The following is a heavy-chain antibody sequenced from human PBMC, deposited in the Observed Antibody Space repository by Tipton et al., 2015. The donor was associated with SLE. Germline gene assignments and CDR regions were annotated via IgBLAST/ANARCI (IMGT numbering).Heavy chain of an antibody. CDR2: IYSGGST. V-gene: IGHV3-53*01. CDR1: GFTVSSNY. Sequence: GSLRLSCAASGFTVSSNYMSWVRQAPGKGLEWVSVIYSGGSTYYADSVKGRFTISRDNSKNTLYLQMNSLRAEDTAVYYCARVGYYYGGVGYYYYMDVWGQGTTVTVSS. D-gene: IGHD3-22*01. J-gene: IGHJ6*03. CDR3: ARVGYYYGGVGYYYYMDV.